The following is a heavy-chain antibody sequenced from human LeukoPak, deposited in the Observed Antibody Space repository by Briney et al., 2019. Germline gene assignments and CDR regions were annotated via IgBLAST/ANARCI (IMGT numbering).Heavy chain of an antibody. Sequence: GESLKISCKSSGYSFASNWIGWVRQMPGKGLEWMGVIYPGDSDTRYSPSLQGQVTISADKSISTAYLQWSSLKASDTAMYYCARRGSGYNWFDPWGQGTLVTVSS. J-gene: IGHJ5*02. CDR3: ARRGSGYNWFDP. CDR1: GYSFASNW. CDR2: IYPGDSDT. V-gene: IGHV5-51*01. D-gene: IGHD3-3*01.